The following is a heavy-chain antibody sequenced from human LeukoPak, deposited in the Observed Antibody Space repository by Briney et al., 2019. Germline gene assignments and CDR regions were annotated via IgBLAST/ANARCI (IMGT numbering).Heavy chain of an antibody. CDR1: GYTLTELS. J-gene: IGHJ4*02. V-gene: IGHV1-24*01. Sequence: ASVNVSCKVSGYTLTELSMHWVRQAPGKGLEWMGGFDPEDGETIYAQKFQGRVTMTEDTSTDTANMELSSLRSEDTAVYYCATGYRDQLLYGVELRPPFDYWGQGTLVTVSS. CDR2: FDPEDGET. D-gene: IGHD2-2*02. CDR3: ATGYRDQLLYGVELRPPFDY.